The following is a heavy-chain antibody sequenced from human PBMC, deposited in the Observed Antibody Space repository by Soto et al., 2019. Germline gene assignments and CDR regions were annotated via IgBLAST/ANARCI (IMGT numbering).Heavy chain of an antibody. D-gene: IGHD3-22*01. CDR1: GFTFSSYG. CDR2: ISYDGSNK. V-gene: IGHV3-30*03. CDR3: ATPATGHYYDSSGFDI. J-gene: IGHJ3*02. Sequence: QVQLVESGGGVVQPGRSLRLSCAASGFTFSSYGMHWVRQAPGKGLEWVAVISYDGSNKYYADSVKGRFTISRDNSKNTLYLQMNSLRAEDTAVYYCATPATGHYYDSSGFDIWGQGTMVTVSS.